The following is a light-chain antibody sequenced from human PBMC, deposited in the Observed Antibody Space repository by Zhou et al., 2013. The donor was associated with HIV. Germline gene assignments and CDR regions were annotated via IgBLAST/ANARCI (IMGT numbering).Light chain of an antibody. J-gene: IGKJ1*01. CDR1: QDINNY. V-gene: IGKV1-16*01. Sequence: DIQMTQSPSSLSASVGDRVTITCQASQDINNYLNWYQQKPGKAPKLLIYAASSLQSGVPSRFSGSGSGTDFTLTISSLQPEDFATYYCQQYSSLGTFGQGTKVEIK. CDR3: QQYSSLGT. CDR2: AAS.